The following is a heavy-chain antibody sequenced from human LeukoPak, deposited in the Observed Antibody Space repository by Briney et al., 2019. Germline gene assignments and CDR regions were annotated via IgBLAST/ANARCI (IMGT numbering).Heavy chain of an antibody. V-gene: IGHV6-1*01. CDR2: TYYRSKWYN. Sequence: SQTLSLTFAISGDSVSNNSAIWIWIRQSPSRGLQWLGRTYYRSKWYNDYAVSVKSRITLNVDTSKNQFSLQLNSVTPEDTAVYYCAWSSNLHYFDYWGQGTQVTVSS. CDR1: GDSVSNNSAI. J-gene: IGHJ4*02. CDR3: AWSSNLHYFDY.